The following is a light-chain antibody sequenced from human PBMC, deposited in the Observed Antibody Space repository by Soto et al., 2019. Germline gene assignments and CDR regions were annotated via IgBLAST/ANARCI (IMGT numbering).Light chain of an antibody. CDR3: QHYNSYSRT. Sequence: DIQMTQSPSTLSASIGDRVAITCRASDNIGPWVAWYQQKPGKAPKLLIYKASTLETGAPSRFAGSGSWTGFTLTITRLQPDDFATYYCQHYNSYSRTFGQGTKVEV. J-gene: IGKJ1*01. CDR1: DNIGPW. V-gene: IGKV1-5*03. CDR2: KAS.